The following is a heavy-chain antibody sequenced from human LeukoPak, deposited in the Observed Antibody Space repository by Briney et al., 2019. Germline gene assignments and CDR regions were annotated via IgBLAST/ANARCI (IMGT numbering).Heavy chain of an antibody. D-gene: IGHD2-2*01. V-gene: IGHV3-23*01. CDR2: ISGSGGST. J-gene: IGHJ6*03. Sequence: PGGSLRLSCAASGFTFSSYAMSWVRQAPGEGLEWVSAISGSGGSTYYADSVKGRFTISRDNSKNTLYLQMNSLRAEDTAVYYCAKGSSRTYYYYYMDVWGKGTTVTVSS. CDR1: GFTFSSYA. CDR3: AKGSSRTYYYYYMDV.